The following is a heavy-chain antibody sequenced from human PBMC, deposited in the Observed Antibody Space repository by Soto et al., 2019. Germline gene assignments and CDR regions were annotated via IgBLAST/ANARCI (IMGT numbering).Heavy chain of an antibody. D-gene: IGHD2-15*01. CDR3: AKGYCSGGSCLPGAFDI. CDR1: GFTFSSYA. CDR2: ISGSGGST. J-gene: IGHJ3*02. V-gene: IGHV3-23*01. Sequence: EVQLLESGGGLVQPGGSLRLSCAASGFTFSSYAMSWVRQAPGKGLEWVSAISGSGGSTYYADSVKGRFTISRDNSKNTLYLQMNSLRAEDTAVYYCAKGYCSGGSCLPGAFDIWGQGTMVTVSS.